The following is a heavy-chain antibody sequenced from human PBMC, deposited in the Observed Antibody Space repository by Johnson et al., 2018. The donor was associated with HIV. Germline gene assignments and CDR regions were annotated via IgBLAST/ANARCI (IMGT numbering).Heavy chain of an antibody. CDR1: GFTFSSYA. Sequence: QVQLVESGGGVVQPGRSLRLSCAASGFTFSSYAMHWVRQAPGKGLEWVAVISYDGSNKYYADSVKGRFTISRDNSKNTLYLQMNSLRAGDTAVYFCARIRVAVITEVGAFDIWGQGTMVTVSS. CDR3: ARIRVAVITEVGAFDI. CDR2: ISYDGSNK. D-gene: IGHD3-22*01. V-gene: IGHV3-30*04. J-gene: IGHJ3*02.